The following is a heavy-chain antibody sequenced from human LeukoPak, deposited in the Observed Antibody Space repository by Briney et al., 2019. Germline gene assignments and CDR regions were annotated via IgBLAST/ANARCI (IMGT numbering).Heavy chain of an antibody. V-gene: IGHV4-34*01. CDR2: INYSGST. J-gene: IGHJ5*02. Sequence: PSETLSLTCAVYGGSFSGYYWSWLRQPPGKGREGIGEINYSGSTNYNPSLKSRVTLSVDPSKNQFSLKLSSVTAADTAVYYCARVAVALLWFGELLAKGWFDPWGQGTLVTVSS. D-gene: IGHD3-10*01. CDR1: GGSFSGYY. CDR3: ARVAVALLWFGELLAKGWFDP.